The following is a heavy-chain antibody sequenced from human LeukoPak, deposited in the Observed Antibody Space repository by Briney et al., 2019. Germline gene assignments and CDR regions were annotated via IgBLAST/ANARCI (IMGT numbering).Heavy chain of an antibody. J-gene: IGHJ3*02. D-gene: IGHD5-24*01. CDR3: ARHVTISGPYDASDI. V-gene: IGHV4-59*08. CDR1: GGSISSYY. Sequence: NPSETLSLTCTVSGGSISSYYWSWIRQPPGKGLEWIGYIYYSRSTNYNPSLKSRVTISVDTSKNQFSLKLRSVTAADTAVYYCARHVTISGPYDASDIWGQGTMVTVSP. CDR2: IYYSRST.